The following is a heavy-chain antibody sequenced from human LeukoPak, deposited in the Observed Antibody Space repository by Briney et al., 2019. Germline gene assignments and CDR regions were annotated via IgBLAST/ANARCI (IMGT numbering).Heavy chain of an antibody. CDR2: IIPIFGTA. D-gene: IGHD5-18*01. Sequence: ASVKVSCKASGGTFSSYAISWVRQAPGQGLEWMGGIIPIFGTANYAQKFQGRVTITADESTSTAYMELSSLRSEDTAVYYCARSAWIQLWLDYWGQGTLVTVSS. CDR3: ARSAWIQLWLDY. J-gene: IGHJ4*02. CDR1: GGTFSSYA. V-gene: IGHV1-69*13.